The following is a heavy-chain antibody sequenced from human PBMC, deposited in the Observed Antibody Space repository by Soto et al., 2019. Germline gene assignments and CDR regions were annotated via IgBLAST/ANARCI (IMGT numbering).Heavy chain of an antibody. CDR3: AKVVVRGVMGNCGMDV. D-gene: IGHD3-10*01. Sequence: QVQLVESGGGVVQPGRSLRLSCAASGFTFSSYGMHWVRQAPGKGLEWVAVISYDGSNKYYADSVKGRFTISRDNSKNTLYLQMNSLRAEDTAVYYCAKVVVRGVMGNCGMDVWGQGTTVTVSS. CDR1: GFTFSSYG. J-gene: IGHJ6*02. V-gene: IGHV3-30*18. CDR2: ISYDGSNK.